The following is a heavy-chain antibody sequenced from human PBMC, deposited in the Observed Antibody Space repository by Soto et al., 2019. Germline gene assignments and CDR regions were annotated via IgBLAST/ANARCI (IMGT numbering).Heavy chain of an antibody. D-gene: IGHD1-26*01. CDR3: ARGSINVGAQVNDC. CDR2: VSNGGGT. V-gene: IGHV4-59*01. Sequence: SETLSLTCTVSGDAIISNYCILFRHPPVKGLQWIGYVSNGGGTNYNPSLWSRVTISLDTSKNQVSLRLTSVTAGDTAVYFCARGSINVGAQVNDCWGRGTLSTVSS. J-gene: IGHJ4*02. CDR1: GDAIISNY.